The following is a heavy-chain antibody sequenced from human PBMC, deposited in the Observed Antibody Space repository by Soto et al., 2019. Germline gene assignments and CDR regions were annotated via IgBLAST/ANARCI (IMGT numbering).Heavy chain of an antibody. CDR3: ARGRAAAGTKPFDY. CDR1: GGSISSTNW. D-gene: IGHD6-13*01. Sequence: TLSLTCAVSGGSISSTNWWTWVRQPPGKGLEWIGEIHHSGSTNYNPSLKSRVIISVDKSKNQFSLRLSSVTAADTAVYYCARGRAAAGTKPFDYWGQGKLVTVSS. CDR2: IHHSGST. V-gene: IGHV4-4*02. J-gene: IGHJ4*02.